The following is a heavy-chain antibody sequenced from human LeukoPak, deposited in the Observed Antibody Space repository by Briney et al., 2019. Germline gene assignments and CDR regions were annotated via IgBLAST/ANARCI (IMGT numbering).Heavy chain of an antibody. D-gene: IGHD2/OR15-2a*01. CDR1: GSSFTKNW. CDR2: IDPSDSYT. V-gene: IGHV5-10-1*01. Sequence: GESLKISCKGSGSSFTKNWISWVRQMPGKGLEWVGTIDPSDSYTNYSPSFQGHVTISADKSISTAYLQWSSLKASDTAMYYCARGLIRSFDYWGQGTLVTVSS. J-gene: IGHJ4*02. CDR3: ARGLIRSFDY.